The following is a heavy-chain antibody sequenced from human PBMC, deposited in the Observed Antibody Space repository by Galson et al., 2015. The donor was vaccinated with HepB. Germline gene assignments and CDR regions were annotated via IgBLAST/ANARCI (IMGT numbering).Heavy chain of an antibody. Sequence: SLRLSCAASGFTFSSYAMHWVRQAPGKGLEWVAVISYDGSNKYYADSVKGRFTISRDNSKNTLYLQMNSLRAEDTAVYYCARVRTSGYSYGWRNDAFDIWGQGTMVTVSS. V-gene: IGHV3-30-3*01. D-gene: IGHD5-18*01. CDR2: ISYDGSNK. CDR1: GFTFSSYA. CDR3: ARVRTSGYSYGWRNDAFDI. J-gene: IGHJ3*02.